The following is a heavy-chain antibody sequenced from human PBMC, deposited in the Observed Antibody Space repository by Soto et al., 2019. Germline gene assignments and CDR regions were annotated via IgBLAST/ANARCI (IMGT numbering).Heavy chain of an antibody. CDR2: ISYDGSNK. Sequence: QVQLVESGGGVVQPGRSLRLSCAASGFTFSSYAMHWVRQAPGKGLERVAVISYDGSNKYYADSVKGRFTISRDNSKNTLYLQMNSLRAEDTAVYYCASIPHRVILARRPGAFDIWGQGTMVTVSS. V-gene: IGHV3-30-3*01. CDR1: GFTFSSYA. J-gene: IGHJ3*02. CDR3: ASIPHRVILARRPGAFDI.